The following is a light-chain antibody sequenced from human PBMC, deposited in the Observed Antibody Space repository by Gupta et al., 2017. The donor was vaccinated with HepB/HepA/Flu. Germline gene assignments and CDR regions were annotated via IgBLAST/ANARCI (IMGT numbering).Light chain of an antibody. Sequence: QSALTQPASVSGSPGPSITISCTGTSSDVGGYKYVSWYQQYPGKAPKVIIYDVNNRPSGVSNRFSGSKSGNTASLTISGLQAEDEADYYCSSYRSNTTPYVFGTGTKVTVL. CDR2: DVN. CDR3: SSYRSNTTPYV. J-gene: IGLJ1*01. CDR1: SSDVGGYKY. V-gene: IGLV2-14*01.